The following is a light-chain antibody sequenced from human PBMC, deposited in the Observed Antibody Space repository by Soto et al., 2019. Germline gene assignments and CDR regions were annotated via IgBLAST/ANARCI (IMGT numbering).Light chain of an antibody. Sequence: QSVLTQPPSASGTPGQRVTISCSGSSSNIGSNTVYWYQQLPGTAPKLLIYSNNQRPSGVPDRFSGSKSGTSASLAISGLPSEDEADYYCAAWDDSPNGVVFGGGPKLTVL. CDR2: SNN. V-gene: IGLV1-44*01. CDR3: AAWDDSPNGVV. J-gene: IGLJ2*01. CDR1: SSNIGSNT.